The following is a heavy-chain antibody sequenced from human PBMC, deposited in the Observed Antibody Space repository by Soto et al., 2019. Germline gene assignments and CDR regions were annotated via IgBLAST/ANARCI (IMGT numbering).Heavy chain of an antibody. CDR1: GFTFSSYS. V-gene: IGHV3-48*01. Sequence: GGSLRLSCAASGFTFSSYSMNWVRQAPGKGLEWVSYISSSSSTIYYADSVKGRFTISRDNAKNSLYLQMNSLRAEDTAVYYCARDELELRIGYMDVWGKGTTVTVSS. D-gene: IGHD1-7*01. CDR3: ARDELELRIGYMDV. J-gene: IGHJ6*03. CDR2: ISSSSSTI.